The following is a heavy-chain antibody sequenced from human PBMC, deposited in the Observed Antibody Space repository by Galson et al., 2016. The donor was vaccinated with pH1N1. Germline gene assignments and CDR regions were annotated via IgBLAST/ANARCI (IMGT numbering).Heavy chain of an antibody. CDR1: GGTFSSYA. Sequence: SVKVSCKASGGTFSSYAISWVRQAPGQGLEWMGRIIPIFGTSNYAQKFQGRVTITADESTSTAYMELSSLRSEDTAVYYCARGGYGDYTDYMDVWGQGTTVTVSS. D-gene: IGHD4-17*01. J-gene: IGHJ6*03. CDR3: ARGGYGDYTDYMDV. V-gene: IGHV1-69*13. CDR2: IIPIFGTS.